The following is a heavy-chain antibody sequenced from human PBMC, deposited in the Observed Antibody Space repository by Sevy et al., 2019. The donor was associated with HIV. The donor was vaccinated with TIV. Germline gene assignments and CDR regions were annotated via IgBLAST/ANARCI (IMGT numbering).Heavy chain of an antibody. V-gene: IGHV3-7*04. D-gene: IGHD3-3*01. J-gene: IGHJ4*02. CDR2: ISPEGSRI. CDR1: GFGFSGTW. CDR3: AKDREWKTFDY. Sequence: GGSLRLPCAASGFGFSGTWMNWVRQAPGKGLEWVAIISPEGSRIDYADSVKGRLIISRDNTNSSMSLQRNSLRVEDMGVYYCAKDREWKTFDYWGQGALVTVSS.